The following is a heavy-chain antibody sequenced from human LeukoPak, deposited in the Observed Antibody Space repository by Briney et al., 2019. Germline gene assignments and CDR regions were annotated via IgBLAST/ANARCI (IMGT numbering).Heavy chain of an antibody. V-gene: IGHV3-21*01. J-gene: IGHJ4*02. D-gene: IGHD3-22*01. CDR1: GFTFSSYE. CDR2: ISSSSSYI. Sequence: PGGSLRLSCAASGFTFSSYEMNWVRQAPGKGLEWVSSISSSSSYIYYADSVKGRFTISRDNAKNSLYLQMNSLRAVDTAVYYCARGDSSGYYLWGQGTLVTVSS. CDR3: ARGDSSGYYL.